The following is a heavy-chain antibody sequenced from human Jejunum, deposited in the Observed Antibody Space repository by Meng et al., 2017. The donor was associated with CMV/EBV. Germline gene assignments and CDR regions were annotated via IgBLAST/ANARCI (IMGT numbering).Heavy chain of an antibody. J-gene: IGHJ5*02. CDR2: IYCDENK. Sequence: AFALTISELGVRWLRQPPGKALEWLAHIYCDENKRYNPSLESRLTITKDTSKNQVVLTMTNMDPVDTATYYCAHRPYGPDVRRFDPWGQGILVTVSS. D-gene: IGHD4-17*01. CDR3: AHRPYGPDVRRFDP. V-gene: IGHV2-5*02. CDR1: AFALTISELG.